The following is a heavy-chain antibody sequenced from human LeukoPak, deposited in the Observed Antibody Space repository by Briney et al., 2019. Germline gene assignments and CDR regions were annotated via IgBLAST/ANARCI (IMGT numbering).Heavy chain of an antibody. J-gene: IGHJ4*02. CDR3: AGSEGITGTLGLDY. CDR1: GGSISSYY. D-gene: IGHD1-20*01. V-gene: IGHV4-59*04. Sequence: SETLSLTCTVSGGSISSYYWSWIRQPPGKGLEWIGYIYYSGSTYYNPSLKSRVTISVDTSKNQFSLKLSSVTAADTAVYYCAGSEGITGTLGLDYWGQGTLVTVSS. CDR2: IYYSGST.